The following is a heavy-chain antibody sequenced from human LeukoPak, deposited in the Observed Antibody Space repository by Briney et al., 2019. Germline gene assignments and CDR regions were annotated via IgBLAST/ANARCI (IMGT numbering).Heavy chain of an antibody. V-gene: IGHV3-74*01. CDR2: ISSDGSST. J-gene: IGHJ4*02. CDR1: GFTFSSYW. D-gene: IGHD6-19*01. Sequence: PGGSLRLSCAASGFTFSSYWMHWVRQAPGKGLVWVSRISSDGSSTSYADSVKGRFTISRDNAKSTLYLQMNSLRAEDTAVYYCAREGSGWYYFDYWGQGTLVTVSS. CDR3: AREGSGWYYFDY.